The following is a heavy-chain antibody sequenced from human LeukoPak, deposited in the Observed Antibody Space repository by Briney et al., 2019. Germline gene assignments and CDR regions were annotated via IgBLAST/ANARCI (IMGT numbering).Heavy chain of an antibody. CDR2: ISSSGSTI. D-gene: IGHD3-10*01. V-gene: IGHV3-48*03. J-gene: IGHJ6*03. CDR3: ARGITMVRGVIGYYMDV. CDR1: GFTFSSYE. Sequence: GSLRLSCAASGFTFSSYEMNWVRQAPGKGLEWVSYISSSGSTIYYADSVKGRFTIPRDNAKDSLYLQMNSLRAEDTALYHCARGITMVRGVIGYYMDVWGKGTTVTISS.